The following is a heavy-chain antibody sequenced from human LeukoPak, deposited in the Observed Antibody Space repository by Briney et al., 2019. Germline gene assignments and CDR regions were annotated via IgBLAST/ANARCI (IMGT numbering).Heavy chain of an antibody. CDR3: ARGGFYSSSPYYFDY. D-gene: IGHD6-13*01. CDR2: IYYSGST. V-gene: IGHV4-30-4*01. CDR1: GGSISSGDYY. J-gene: IGHJ4*02. Sequence: SQTLSLTCTVSGGSISSGDYYWSWIRQPPGKGLEWIGYIYYSGSTYYNPSLKSRVTISVDTSKNQFSLKLSSVTAADTAVYYCARGGFYSSSPYYFDYWGQGTLVTVSS.